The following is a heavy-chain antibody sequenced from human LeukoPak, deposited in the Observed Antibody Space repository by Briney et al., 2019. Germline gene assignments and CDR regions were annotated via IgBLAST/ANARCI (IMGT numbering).Heavy chain of an antibody. J-gene: IGHJ3*02. Sequence: ASVKVSCKVSGYTLTELSMHWVRQAPGKGLEWMGGFDPEDGETIYAQKFQGRVTMTEDTSTDTAYMELSSLRSEDTAVYYCARDPVSGYRLKNDAFDIWGQGTMVTVSS. V-gene: IGHV1-24*01. CDR1: GYTLTELS. CDR3: ARDPVSGYRLKNDAFDI. D-gene: IGHD3-22*01. CDR2: FDPEDGET.